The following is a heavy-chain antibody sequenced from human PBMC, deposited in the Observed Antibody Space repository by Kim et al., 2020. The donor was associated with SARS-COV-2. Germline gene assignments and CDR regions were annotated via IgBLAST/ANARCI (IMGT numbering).Heavy chain of an antibody. D-gene: IGHD5-12*01. CDR2: IIPIFGTA. V-gene: IGHV1-69*13. CDR3: ARDLRDGYNHFYY. J-gene: IGHJ4*02. Sequence: SVKVSCKASGGTFSSYAISWVRQAPRQGLEWRGGIIPIFGTANYAQKFQGRVTIIAVESTSTDYMELSSLRSEDTAVYYCARDLRDGYNHFYYWGQGTLVTVSS. CDR1: GGTFSSYA.